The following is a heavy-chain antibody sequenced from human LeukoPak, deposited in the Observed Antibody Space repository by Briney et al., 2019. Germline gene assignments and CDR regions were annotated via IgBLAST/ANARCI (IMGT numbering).Heavy chain of an antibody. V-gene: IGHV3-30*18. Sequence: GGSLRLSCAASGFTFSSYGMHWVRQAPGKGLEWVAVISYDGSNKYYADSVKGRFTISRDNSKNTLYLQMNSLRAEDTAVYYCAKTRSPGQLLYPVFDYWGQGTLVTVSS. J-gene: IGHJ4*02. CDR3: AKTRSPGQLLYPVFDY. CDR2: ISYDGSNK. D-gene: IGHD2-2*02. CDR1: GFTFSSYG.